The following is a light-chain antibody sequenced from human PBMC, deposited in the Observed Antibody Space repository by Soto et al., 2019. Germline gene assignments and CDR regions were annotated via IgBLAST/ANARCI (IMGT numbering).Light chain of an antibody. CDR1: QSVSSY. Sequence: EIVLTQSPATLSLSPGERATLSCRASQSVSSYLAWYQQKPGQAPRLLIYGAFTRATGIPARFSGSGSGTDFTLTISRLEPEDFAVYWCQHYGNSPTFGQGTKVDIK. CDR2: GAF. J-gene: IGKJ1*01. V-gene: IGKV3-20*01. CDR3: QHYGNSPT.